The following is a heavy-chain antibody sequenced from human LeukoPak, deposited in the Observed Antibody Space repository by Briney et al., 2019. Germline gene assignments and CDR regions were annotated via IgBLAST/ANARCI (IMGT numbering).Heavy chain of an antibody. V-gene: IGHV3-23*01. J-gene: IGHJ1*01. D-gene: IGHD6-13*01. CDR1: GFTFSSYA. CDR3: ANTLYSSSWTEYFQH. Sequence: GGSLRLSCAASGFTFSSYAMSWVRQAPGKGREWVSAISGSGGSTYYADSVKGRFTIARENSTNTLYLQMNSLRAEDTAVYYCANTLYSSSWTEYFQHWGQGTLVTVSS. CDR2: ISGSGGST.